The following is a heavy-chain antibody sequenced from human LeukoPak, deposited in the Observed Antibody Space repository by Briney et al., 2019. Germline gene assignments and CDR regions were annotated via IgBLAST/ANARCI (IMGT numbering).Heavy chain of an antibody. CDR2: ISGSGGST. D-gene: IGHD4-17*01. V-gene: IGHV3-23*01. J-gene: IGHJ4*02. CDR3: AKGETTVTYFDY. CDR1: GFTFSSYA. Sequence: GGSLRLSCAASGFTFSSYAMSWVRQAPGKGLEWVSVISGSGGSTYYADSVKGRFTLSRDNSKNTLYLQMNSLRAEDTAVYYCAKGETTVTYFDYWGQGTLVTVSS.